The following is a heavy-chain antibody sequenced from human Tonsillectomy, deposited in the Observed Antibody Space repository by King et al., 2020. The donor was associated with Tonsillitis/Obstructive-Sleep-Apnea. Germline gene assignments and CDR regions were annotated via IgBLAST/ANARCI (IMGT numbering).Heavy chain of an antibody. Sequence: VQLQQWGAGLLKPSETLSLTCGVYGGSFSGYYWSWIRQPPGKGPEWIGEINHSGSTDYNSSLKSRVTISRDTSKNQFSLRLTSVTAADTAVYYCGTNAGDYYYYMDVWGKGTTVTVSS. CDR2: INHSGST. D-gene: IGHD2-2*01. J-gene: IGHJ6*03. CDR1: GGSFSGYY. V-gene: IGHV4-34*01. CDR3: GTNAGDYYYYMDV.